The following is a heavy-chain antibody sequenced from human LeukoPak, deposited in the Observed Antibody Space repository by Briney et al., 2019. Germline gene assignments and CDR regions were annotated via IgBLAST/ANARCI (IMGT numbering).Heavy chain of an antibody. D-gene: IGHD4-17*01. CDR2: IKPNSGGT. Sequence: GASVKVSCKASGYTFTGYYMHWVRQAPEQGLEWMGWIKPNSGGTNYAQKFQGRVTMTRDTSISTAYMELSRLRSDDTAVYYCARELVTVTTGGFDPWGQGTLVTVSS. CDR3: ARELVTVTTGGFDP. V-gene: IGHV1-2*02. CDR1: GYTFTGYY. J-gene: IGHJ5*02.